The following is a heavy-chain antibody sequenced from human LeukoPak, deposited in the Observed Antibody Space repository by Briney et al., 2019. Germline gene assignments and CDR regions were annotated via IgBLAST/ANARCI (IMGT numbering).Heavy chain of an antibody. V-gene: IGHV1-18*01. CDR2: ISGYNGNT. Sequence: GASVKVSFKASGYTFSRYGISWVRQAPGQGLEWMGWISGYNGNTKSAQKVQGRVTMTTDTSTSTAYMELRSLRSDDTAVYYCARATYCSSTSCYIRNDAFDIWGQGTMVTVSS. D-gene: IGHD2-2*02. CDR3: ARATYCSSTSCYIRNDAFDI. CDR1: GYTFSRYG. J-gene: IGHJ3*02.